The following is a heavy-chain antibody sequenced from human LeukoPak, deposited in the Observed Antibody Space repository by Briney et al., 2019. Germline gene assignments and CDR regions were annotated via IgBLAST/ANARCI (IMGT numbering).Heavy chain of an antibody. V-gene: IGHV3-43*02. CDR1: GFTFDDYA. J-gene: IGHJ4*02. CDR2: ISGDGGST. D-gene: IGHD2-2*01. Sequence: GGSLRLSCAASGFTFDDYAMHWVRQAPGKGLEWVSLISGDGGSTYYADSVKGRFTISRDNSKNTLYLQMNSLRAEDTAVYYCAKGSYQLLPQVFDYWGQGTLVTVSS. CDR3: AKGSYQLLPQVFDY.